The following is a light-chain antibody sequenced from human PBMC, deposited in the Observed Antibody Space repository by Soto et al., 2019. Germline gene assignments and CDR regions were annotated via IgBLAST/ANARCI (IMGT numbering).Light chain of an antibody. V-gene: IGLV1-44*01. CDR2: SNS. CDR1: SSNIGSNT. J-gene: IGLJ3*02. Sequence: QLVLTQPPSASGTPGQRVTISCSGSSSNIGSNTVNWYQQLPGTAPKLLIYSNSQRPSGVPDRFSGSKSGTSASLAISGLQSEDEADYYCASWDDNLSAHWVFGGGTKVTVL. CDR3: ASWDDNLSAHWV.